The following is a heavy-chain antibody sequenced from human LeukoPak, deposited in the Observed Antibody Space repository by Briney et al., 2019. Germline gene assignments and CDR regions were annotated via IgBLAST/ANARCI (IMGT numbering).Heavy chain of an antibody. CDR2: IYYSGST. D-gene: IGHD3-22*01. CDR1: CASISYCRYY. Sequence: SETLSLTCTVSCASISYCRYYWGWIRQPPGKGLGWIGSIYYSGSTNYNPSLKSRVTISVDTSKNQFSLNLSSVTAADTAVYYCARGNSYYDSSDYFPWESFQHWGQGTLVTVSS. V-gene: IGHV4-39*07. CDR3: ARGNSYYDSSDYFPWESFQH. J-gene: IGHJ1*01.